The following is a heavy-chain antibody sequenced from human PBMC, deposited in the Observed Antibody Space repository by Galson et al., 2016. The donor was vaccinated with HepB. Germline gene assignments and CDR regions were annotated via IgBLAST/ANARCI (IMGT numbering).Heavy chain of an antibody. CDR2: ISGNGGKT. CDR1: GFAFSSYA. CDR3: AKGPYYDFRGHMAYFDN. J-gene: IGHJ4*02. Sequence: SLRLSCAASGFAFSSYAMSWVRLAPGKGLEWVSGISGNGGKTDSADSVKGRFTISRDNSNNTLYLQMNSLRAEDTAVYYCAKGPYYDFRGHMAYFDNWGRGTMVTASA. D-gene: IGHD3-3*01. V-gene: IGHV3-23*01.